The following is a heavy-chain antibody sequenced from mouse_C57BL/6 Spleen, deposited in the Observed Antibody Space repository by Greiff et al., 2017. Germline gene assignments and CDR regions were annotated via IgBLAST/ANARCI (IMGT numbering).Heavy chain of an antibody. V-gene: IGHV5-4*01. CDR1: GFTFSSYA. CDR2: ISDGGSYT. D-gene: IGHD1-1*01. J-gene: IGHJ1*03. Sequence: EVQLVESGGGLVKPGGSLKLSCAASGFTFSSYAMSWVRQTPEKRLEWVATISDGGSYTYYPDNVKGRFTISRDNAKNNLYLQMSHLTSEDTAMYYCASPFTTVVGYFDVWGTGTTVTVSS. CDR3: ASPFTTVVGYFDV.